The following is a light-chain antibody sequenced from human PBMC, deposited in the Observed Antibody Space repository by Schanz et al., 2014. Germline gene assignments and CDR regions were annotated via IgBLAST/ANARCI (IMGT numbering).Light chain of an antibody. Sequence: EIVMTQSPATLSVSPGERATLSCRASQSVSSDLAWYQQKPGQAPRLLIYGASSRATGIPDRFSGSGSGTEFTLTISRLEPEDFAVYYCQQYASAPYTFGPGTRVDIK. V-gene: IGKV3D-15*01. CDR1: QSVSSD. CDR3: QQYASAPYT. CDR2: GAS. J-gene: IGKJ3*01.